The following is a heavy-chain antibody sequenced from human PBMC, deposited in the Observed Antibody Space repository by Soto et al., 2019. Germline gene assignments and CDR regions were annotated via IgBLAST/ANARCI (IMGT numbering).Heavy chain of an antibody. Sequence: PGGSLRLSCAASGFTFSSYGMHWVRQAPGKGLEWVAVIWYDGSNKYYADSVKGRFTISRDNSKNTLYLQMNSLRAEDTAVYYCARDLLDRQQLAYYYYGMDVWGQGTTVTVSS. CDR3: ARDLLDRQQLAYYYYGMDV. CDR1: GFTFSSYG. J-gene: IGHJ6*02. D-gene: IGHD6-13*01. CDR2: IWYDGSNK. V-gene: IGHV3-33*01.